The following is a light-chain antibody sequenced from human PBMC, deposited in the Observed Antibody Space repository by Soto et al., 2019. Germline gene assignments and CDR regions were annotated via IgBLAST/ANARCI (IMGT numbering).Light chain of an antibody. J-gene: IGKJ1*01. Sequence: EIVLTQSPGTLSSSPGERATLSCRASQIVTSNYLAWYQQKRGQAPRLLICGASIRATDIPDRFSGVGSGTDFTLTISRLEAEDFAVYYCHQYGSSPGTFGQGTKVEIK. V-gene: IGKV3-20*01. CDR1: QIVTSNY. CDR3: HQYGSSPGT. CDR2: GAS.